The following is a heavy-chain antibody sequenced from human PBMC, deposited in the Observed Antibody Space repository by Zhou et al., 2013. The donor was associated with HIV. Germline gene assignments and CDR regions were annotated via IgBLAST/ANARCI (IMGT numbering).Heavy chain of an antibody. CDR1: GGTFNSYG. CDR3: TIKGTENRGWFDP. J-gene: IGHJ5*02. V-gene: IGHV1-69*05. Sequence: QVQLVQSGAEVKKPGSSVKVSCKASGGTFNSYGISWVRQVPGQGLEWMGGIIPIFRRADYAQKFQGRVTITTDESTSTAYMDLSSLRSEDTGIYYCTIKGTENRGWFDPWGQGTLVTVSS. D-gene: IGHD1-26*01. CDR2: IIPIFRRA.